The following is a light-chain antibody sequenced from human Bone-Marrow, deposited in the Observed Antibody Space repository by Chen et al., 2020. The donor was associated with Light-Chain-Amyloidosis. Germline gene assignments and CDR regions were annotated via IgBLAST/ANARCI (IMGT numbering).Light chain of an antibody. CDR1: SSDVGGDNH. J-gene: IGLJ1*01. CDR3: RSYTITNTLV. CDR2: EVT. Sequence: QSALTQPASVSGSPGQSITISCTGTSSDVGGDNHVSWYQQHPDKAHKLMIYEVTNRPSWVPDRFSGAKSDNTASLTISGLQTEDEADYFCRSYTITNTLVFGSGTRVTVL. V-gene: IGLV2-14*01.